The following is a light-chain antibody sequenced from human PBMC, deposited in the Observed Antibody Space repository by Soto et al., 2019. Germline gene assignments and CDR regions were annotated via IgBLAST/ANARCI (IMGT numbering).Light chain of an antibody. J-gene: IGKJ4*01. V-gene: IGKV3D-7*01. CDR1: QSVSSSY. CDR2: GAS. CDR3: QQDYNLLT. Sequence: PGERVTLSCRASQSVSSSYLTWYQQKPGQAPRLLIYGASTRATSIPARFSGSGSGTDSTLTISSLQPEDFAVYYCQQDYNLLTFGGGTKVEIK.